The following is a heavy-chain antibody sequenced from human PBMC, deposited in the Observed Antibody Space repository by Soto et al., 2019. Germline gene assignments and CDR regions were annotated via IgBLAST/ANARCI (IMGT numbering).Heavy chain of an antibody. CDR1: GFTFSSYW. Sequence: LRLSCAAPGFTFSSYWMHWVRQAPGKGLVWVSRINSDGSSTSYADSVKGRFTISRDNAKTTLYLQMNSPRAEDTAVYYCARDRRENYYGMDVWGQGTTVTVSS. CDR2: INSDGSST. CDR3: ARDRRENYYGMDV. V-gene: IGHV3-74*01. J-gene: IGHJ6*02. D-gene: IGHD6-6*01.